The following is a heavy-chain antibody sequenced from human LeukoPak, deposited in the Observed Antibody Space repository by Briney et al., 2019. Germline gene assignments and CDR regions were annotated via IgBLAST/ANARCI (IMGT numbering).Heavy chain of an antibody. CDR1: GFTFSSYA. Sequence: GGSLRLSCAVSGFTFSSYAMSWVRQAPGKGLEWVSAISSSGDNTYYADSVKGRSTISRDNSKNTLYLQMNSLRAEDTAVYYCAKGPPTGYGSSWFDYWGQGTLVTVSS. V-gene: IGHV3-23*01. J-gene: IGHJ4*02. D-gene: IGHD6-13*01. CDR3: AKGPPTGYGSSWFDY. CDR2: ISSSGDNT.